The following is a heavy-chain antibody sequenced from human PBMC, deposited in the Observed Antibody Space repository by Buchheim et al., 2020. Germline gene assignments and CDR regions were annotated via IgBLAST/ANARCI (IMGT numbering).Heavy chain of an antibody. J-gene: IGHJ4*02. V-gene: IGHV3-74*03. Sequence: EGPLVESGGGLVQPGGSLRLSCAASGFTFRNFWMYWVRQAPGKEPVWVSRIKTDGSDTKYADPVKGRFTVFRDNAKNTLYQQMNGRRAEDTAVYYCVSYNWNEPANYWGQGTL. CDR1: GFTFRNFW. CDR3: VSYNWNEPANY. CDR2: IKTDGSDT. D-gene: IGHD1-20*01.